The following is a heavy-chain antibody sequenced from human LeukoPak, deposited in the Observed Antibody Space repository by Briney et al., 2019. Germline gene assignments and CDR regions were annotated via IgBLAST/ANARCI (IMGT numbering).Heavy chain of an antibody. CDR3: ARNRFLDY. V-gene: IGHV3-30*04. CDR2: ISDDGSNK. J-gene: IGHJ4*02. CDR1: GFTFSSYA. D-gene: IGHD1-14*01. Sequence: YPGGSLRLSCAASGFTFSSYAMHWVRQAPGKGLEWVAVISDDGSNKYYADSVKGRFTISRDNSKNTLYLQMNSLRAEDTAVYYCARNRFLDYWGQGTLVTVSS.